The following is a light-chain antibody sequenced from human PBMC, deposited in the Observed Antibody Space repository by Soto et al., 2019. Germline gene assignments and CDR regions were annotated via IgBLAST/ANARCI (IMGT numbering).Light chain of an antibody. J-gene: IGKJ1*01. CDR1: QSISSW. Sequence: DIQMTQSPSTLSASVGDRVTITCRASQSISSWLTWYQQKEGQAPKLLIYKASIVESGVPSRFSVSGSGTEFTLTISSLQPDDSATYYCQQYSYFATFGQGTRVEVK. V-gene: IGKV1-5*03. CDR2: KAS. CDR3: QQYSYFAT.